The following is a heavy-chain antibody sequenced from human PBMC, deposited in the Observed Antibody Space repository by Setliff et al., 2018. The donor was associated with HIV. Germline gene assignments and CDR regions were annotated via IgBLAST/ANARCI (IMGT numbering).Heavy chain of an antibody. CDR1: GYTFTSYA. D-gene: IGHD3-10*02. Sequence: ASVKVSCKASGYTFTSYAMHWVRQAPGQRLEWMGWINAGNGITKYSQKFQGRVTITRDISASTAYMELSSLRSEDTAVYYCAREMFMYTSSEGFPFDFWGQGTLVTVSS. CDR2: INAGNGIT. CDR3: AREMFMYTSSEGFPFDF. V-gene: IGHV1-3*01. J-gene: IGHJ4*02.